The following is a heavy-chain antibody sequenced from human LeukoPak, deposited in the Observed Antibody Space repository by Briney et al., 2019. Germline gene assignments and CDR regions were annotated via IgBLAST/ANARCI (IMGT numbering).Heavy chain of an antibody. CDR2: ISGSGGSA. CDR1: GLTFSSYA. D-gene: IGHD2-15*01. CDR3: AKNRGYCGGGSCYFDY. V-gene: IGHV3-23*01. Sequence: GGSLRLSCAASGLTFSSYAMSWVRQAPGKGLEWVSAISGSGGSAYYADSVKGRFTISRDNSKNTLYLQMNSLRAEDTAVYYCAKNRGYCGGGSCYFDYWGQGTLVTVSS. J-gene: IGHJ4*02.